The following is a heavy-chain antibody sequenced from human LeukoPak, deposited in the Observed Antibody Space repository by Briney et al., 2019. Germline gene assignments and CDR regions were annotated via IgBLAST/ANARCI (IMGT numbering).Heavy chain of an antibody. D-gene: IGHD4-23*01. V-gene: IGHV3-21*01. CDR3: ARASGGNRFDY. J-gene: IGHJ4*02. Sequence: GGSLRLSCAASGFTFSSYSMNWVRQAPGKGLGWVSSISSSSSYIYYADSVKGRFTISRDNAKNSLYLQMNSLRAEDTAVYYCARASGGNRFDYWGQGTLVTVSS. CDR2: ISSSSSYI. CDR1: GFTFSSYS.